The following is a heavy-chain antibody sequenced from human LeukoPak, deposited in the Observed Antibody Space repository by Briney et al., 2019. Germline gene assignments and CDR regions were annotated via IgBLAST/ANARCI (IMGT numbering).Heavy chain of an antibody. J-gene: IGHJ4*02. V-gene: IGHV1-2*02. CDR3: ARVGDSVYDFWFDY. Sequence: ASVKVSCKASGYTFTGYYMHWGRQAPGQGLEWMGWINPNSGGTNYAQKFQGRVTMTRDTSISTAYMELSRLRSDDTAVYYCARVGDSVYDFWFDYWGQGTLVTVSS. CDR1: GYTFTGYY. CDR2: INPNSGGT. D-gene: IGHD5/OR15-5a*01.